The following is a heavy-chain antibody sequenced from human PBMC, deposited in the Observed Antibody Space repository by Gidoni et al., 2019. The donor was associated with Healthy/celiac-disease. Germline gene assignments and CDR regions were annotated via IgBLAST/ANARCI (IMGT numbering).Heavy chain of an antibody. D-gene: IGHD6-13*01. Sequence: EVQLVESGGGLVQPGGSLRLSCSASAFTFSSYAMHWVRQAPGKGLEYVSAISSNGGSTYYADSVKGRFTISRDNSKNTLYLQMSSLRAEDTAVYYCVKDSSSSWVGDGYWGQGTLVTVSS. CDR3: VKDSSSSWVGDGY. CDR1: AFTFSSYA. CDR2: ISSNGGST. V-gene: IGHV3-64D*09. J-gene: IGHJ4*02.